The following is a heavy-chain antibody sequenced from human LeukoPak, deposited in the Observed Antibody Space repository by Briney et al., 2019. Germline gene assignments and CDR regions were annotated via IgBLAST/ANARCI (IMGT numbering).Heavy chain of an antibody. CDR3: ARGRDGYNLDAFDI. D-gene: IGHD5-24*01. Sequence: SETLSLTCAVYGGSFSGYYWSWIRQPPGKGLEWIGEINHSGSTNYNPSLKSRVTISVDTSKNQFSLKLSSVTAADTAVYYCARGRDGYNLDAFDIWGQGTMVTVSS. V-gene: IGHV4-34*01. CDR2: INHSGST. CDR1: GGSFSGYY. J-gene: IGHJ3*02.